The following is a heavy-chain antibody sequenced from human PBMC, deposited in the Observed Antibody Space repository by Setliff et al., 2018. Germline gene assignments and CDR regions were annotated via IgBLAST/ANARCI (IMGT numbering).Heavy chain of an antibody. CDR2: IYYSGST. D-gene: IGHD6-13*01. V-gene: IGHV4-39*07. Sequence: SETLSLTCAVSGGSISSSSYYWGWIRQPPGKGLEWIGSIYYSGSTYYNPSLKSRVTISVDTSKNQFSLKLSSVTAADTAVYYCARDVRVASSSWFKSAFDIWGQGTMVTVSS. CDR1: GGSISSSSYY. J-gene: IGHJ3*02. CDR3: ARDVRVASSSWFKSAFDI.